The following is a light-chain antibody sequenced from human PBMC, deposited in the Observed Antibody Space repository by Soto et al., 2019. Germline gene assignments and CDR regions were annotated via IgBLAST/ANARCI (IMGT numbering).Light chain of an antibody. J-gene: IGKJ5*01. Sequence: EIVMTQSPATLSVSPGEIATLFFRASQSVSSSYLAWYQQKPGQAPRLLIYGASSRATGIPDRFSGSGSGTDFTLTISRLEPEDFAVYYCQQYGSSPRTFGQGTRLEIK. CDR1: QSVSSSY. CDR2: GAS. CDR3: QQYGSSPRT. V-gene: IGKV3-20*01.